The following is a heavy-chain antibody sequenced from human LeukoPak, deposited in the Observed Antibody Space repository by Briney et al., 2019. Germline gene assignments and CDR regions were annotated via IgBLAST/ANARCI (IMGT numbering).Heavy chain of an antibody. CDR1: GGSFSGYY. CDR2: INHSGST. CDR3: ARAKSYFSGGWFDP. V-gene: IGHV4-34*01. D-gene: IGHD2/OR15-2a*01. Sequence: PSETLSLTCAVYGGSFSGYYWSWIRQPPGKGLEWIGEINHSGSTNYSPSLKSRVTISVDTSKNQFSLKLSSVTAADTAVYYCARAKSYFSGGWFDPWGQGTLVPVSS. J-gene: IGHJ5*02.